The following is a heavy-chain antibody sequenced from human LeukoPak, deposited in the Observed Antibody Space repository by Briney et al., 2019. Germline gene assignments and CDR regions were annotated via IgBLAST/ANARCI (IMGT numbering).Heavy chain of an antibody. V-gene: IGHV1-18*01. D-gene: IGHD6-19*01. CDR2: ISANNGNT. J-gene: IGHJ5*01. CDR1: GYTFTSYG. Sequence: ASVKVSCKASGYTFTSYGISWVRQAPGQGLEWIGRISANNGNTNYTQKVQGRVTMTTDTSTATAYMELRSLRSDDTAVYYRARDAPNSRGWFVYWGQGTLVTVSS. CDR3: ARDAPNSRGWFVY.